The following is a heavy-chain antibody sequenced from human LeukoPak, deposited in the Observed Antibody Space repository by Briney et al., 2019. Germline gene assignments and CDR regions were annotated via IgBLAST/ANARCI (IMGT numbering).Heavy chain of an antibody. CDR2: INPNSGGT. V-gene: IGHV1-2*02. CDR1: GYTFTGYY. Sequence: ASVKVSCKASGYTFTGYYMHWVRQAPGQGLEWMGWINPNSGGTNYAQKFQGRVTMTRDTSISTAYMELSRLRSDDTAAYYCARATRRAAGFDYWGQGTLVTVSS. CDR3: ARATRRAAGFDY. J-gene: IGHJ4*02. D-gene: IGHD6-13*01.